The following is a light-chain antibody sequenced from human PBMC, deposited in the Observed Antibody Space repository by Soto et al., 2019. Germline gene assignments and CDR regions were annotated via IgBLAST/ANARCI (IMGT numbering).Light chain of an antibody. CDR2: AAS. J-gene: IGKJ1*01. V-gene: IGKV1-39*01. CDR1: QSISNH. Sequence: DIEMTQSPSSLSASVEDRVVITCRASQSISNHLNWYQQKPGKAPKLLIFAASSLQSGVPSRFSGSRSGQELTLTISSLQPEDFATYYCKQSSSSHPTFGRGTKVDIX. CDR3: KQSSSSHPT.